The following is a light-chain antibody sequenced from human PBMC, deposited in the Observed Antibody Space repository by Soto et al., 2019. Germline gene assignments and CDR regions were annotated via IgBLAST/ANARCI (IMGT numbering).Light chain of an antibody. CDR3: QQYGSSRPT. CDR2: SAS. Sequence: EIVLTQSPGTLSLSLGEAATLSCRASQTVSSSSLAWYQQRPGRAPRLLMYSASSRATGTPDRFSGSRSGTDFTLTISRLEPEDFAVYYCQQYGSSRPTFGGGTKVEIK. J-gene: IGKJ4*01. CDR1: QTVSSSS. V-gene: IGKV3-20*01.